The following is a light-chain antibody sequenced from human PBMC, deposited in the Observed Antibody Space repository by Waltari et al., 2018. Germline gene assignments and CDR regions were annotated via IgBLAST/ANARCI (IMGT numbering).Light chain of an antibody. Sequence: SHELTQPPSVSVSPGQTARITCSGDALSRKYAYWYQQKSGEAPVLVIYEDSKRPSGFPERFSGSGSGTMATLTISGAQVDDEADYYCYSSDNSGFYKLFGGGTKLTVL. CDR2: EDS. J-gene: IGLJ2*01. CDR3: YSSDNSGFYKL. V-gene: IGLV3-10*01. CDR1: ALSRKY.